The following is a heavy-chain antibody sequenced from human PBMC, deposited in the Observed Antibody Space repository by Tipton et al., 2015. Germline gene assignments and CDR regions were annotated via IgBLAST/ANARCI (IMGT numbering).Heavy chain of an antibody. CDR3: ARARGRHGGLFDS. Sequence: TLSLTCDVSGYSISSGYYWSWIRQPPGKGLEWIGYISYTETSHYNASLKSRVTISVDTSKTQFSLKMSSVTASDTAVYYCARARGRHGGLFDSWGQGILVTVSS. V-gene: IGHV4-38-2*01. CDR2: ISYTETS. D-gene: IGHD4-23*01. CDR1: GYSISSGYY. J-gene: IGHJ4*02.